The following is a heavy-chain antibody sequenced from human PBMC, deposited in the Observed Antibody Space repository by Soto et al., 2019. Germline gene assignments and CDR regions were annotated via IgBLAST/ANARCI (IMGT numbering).Heavy chain of an antibody. D-gene: IGHD6-13*01. CDR3: AKDRQQQLGGTDV. CDR1: RFTFRSYG. J-gene: IGHJ6*02. CDR2: ISSDGGNK. Sequence: QVQLVESGGGVVQPGRSLRLYCAASRFTFRSYGMHWVRQAPGKGLEWVAVISSDGGNKYYADSVKGRFTVSRDNSKNTLYLQMNSLRTEDTAVYYCAKDRQQQLGGTDVWGQGTTVTVSS. V-gene: IGHV3-30*18.